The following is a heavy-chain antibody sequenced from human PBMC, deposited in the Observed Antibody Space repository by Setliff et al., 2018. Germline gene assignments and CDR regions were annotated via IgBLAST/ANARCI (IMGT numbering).Heavy chain of an antibody. CDR1: NYSISSGYY. D-gene: IGHD6-19*01. CDR2: IYHTGRT. CDR3: ARGRAGHSGH. Sequence: SETLSLTCGVSNYSISSGYYWAWIRQPPGRGLEWIGSIYHTGRTNYNPSLKTRVTISVDTSKNQFSLRLTSVTAADTADYYCARGRAGHSGHWGQGTLVTVSS. V-gene: IGHV4-38-2*01. J-gene: IGHJ4*02.